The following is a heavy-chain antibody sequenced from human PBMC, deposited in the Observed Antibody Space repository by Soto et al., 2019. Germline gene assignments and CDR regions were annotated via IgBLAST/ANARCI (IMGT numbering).Heavy chain of an antibody. J-gene: IGHJ6*02. CDR3: ERDDSNYPGRYGMDV. CDR2: IIHILGKA. D-gene: IGHD4-4*01. CDR1: GGTFGTYA. Sequence: QVQLVQSGAEVKKPGSSVRVSCKAPGGTFGTYAINWVRQAPGQGLEWMGRIIHILGKANYAQMFQGRVTITADESTSTAYMELSSLRCEDRAVYDCERDDSNYPGRYGMDVWGQGTTVTVSS. V-gene: IGHV1-69*09.